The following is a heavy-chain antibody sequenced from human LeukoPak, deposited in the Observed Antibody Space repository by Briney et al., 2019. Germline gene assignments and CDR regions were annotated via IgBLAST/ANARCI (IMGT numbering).Heavy chain of an antibody. CDR3: ASGPTGFA. CDR2: INSDGSTT. J-gene: IGHJ5*02. CDR1: GFTFSRYW. V-gene: IGHV3-74*01. Sequence: GGSLRLSCVASGFTFSRYWMHWVRQSPGKGLVWVSRINSDGSTTIYADSVKGRFTISRDNAKNTLYLQMNSLRAEDTAVYFCASGPTGFAWGQGTLVTVSS. D-gene: IGHD1-14*01.